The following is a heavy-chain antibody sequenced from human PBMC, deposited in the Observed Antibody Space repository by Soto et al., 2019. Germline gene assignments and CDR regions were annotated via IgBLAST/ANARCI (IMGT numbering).Heavy chain of an antibody. CDR2: IKQDGSEK. CDR1: GFTFSSYW. Sequence: WGSLRLSCAASGFTFSSYWMSWVRQAPGKGLEWVANIKQDGSEKYYVDSVKGRFTISRDNAKNSLYLQMNSLRAEDTAVYYCERDHYDYVWGSYRLVGAFDIWGQGTMLTVSS. J-gene: IGHJ3*02. D-gene: IGHD3-16*02. CDR3: ERDHYDYVWGSYRLVGAFDI. V-gene: IGHV3-7*03.